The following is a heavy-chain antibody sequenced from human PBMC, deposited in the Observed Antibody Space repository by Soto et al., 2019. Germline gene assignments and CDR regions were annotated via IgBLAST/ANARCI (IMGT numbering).Heavy chain of an antibody. D-gene: IGHD3-10*01. J-gene: IGHJ4*02. Sequence: EAQLLESGGGLVQPGGSLRLSCAASGFNFRAHGMVWVRQPPGKGPERLASISDIGASTYYPDSVKGRVTISVDSSTNQLFLQMINTRPEDTAVYYCARAGEGYYFDCWGQGTLVTVSA. CDR1: GFNFRAHG. CDR3: ARAGEGYYFDC. V-gene: IGHV3-23*01. CDR2: ISDIGAST.